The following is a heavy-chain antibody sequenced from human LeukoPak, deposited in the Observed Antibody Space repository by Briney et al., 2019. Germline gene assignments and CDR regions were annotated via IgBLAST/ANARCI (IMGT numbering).Heavy chain of an antibody. CDR3: ARVIPGEDSTSLIAY. Sequence: GGSLRLSCAASGFTFSSYAMYWVRQAPGKGLEWVAVISYDGSNKYYADSVKGRFTISRDNSKNTLYLQMNSLRAEDTAVYYCARVIPGEDSTSLIAYWGQGTLVTVSS. J-gene: IGHJ4*02. D-gene: IGHD2-2*01. V-gene: IGHV3-30-3*01. CDR1: GFTFSSYA. CDR2: ISYDGSNK.